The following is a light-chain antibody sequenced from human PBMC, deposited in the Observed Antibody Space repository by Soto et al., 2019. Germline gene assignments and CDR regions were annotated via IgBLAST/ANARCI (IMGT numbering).Light chain of an antibody. J-gene: IGLJ1*01. CDR3: SSFTSSYTFV. CDR1: SSDVGGYKY. V-gene: IGLV2-14*01. CDR2: EVS. Sequence: QSVLTQPASVSGSPGQSIAISCTGTSSDVGGYKYVSWYQQHPGKAPKLLTSEVSNRPSGVSDRFSGSKSGNTASLTISGLQAEDEADYYCSSFTSSYTFVFGSGTKVTVL.